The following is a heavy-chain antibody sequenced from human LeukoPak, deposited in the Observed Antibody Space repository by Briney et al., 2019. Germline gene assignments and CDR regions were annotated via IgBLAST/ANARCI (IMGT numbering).Heavy chain of an antibody. J-gene: IGHJ4*02. D-gene: IGHD3-10*01. CDR1: GYTFTSYG. CDR3: ARDRTVWFGELPPIDY. Sequence: GASVKVSCKASGYTFTSYGISWVRQAPGQGLEWMGWISAYNGNTNYAQKLQGRVTMTTDTSTSTAYMELRSLRSDDTAVYYCARDRTVWFGELPPIDYWGQGTLVTVSS. V-gene: IGHV1-18*04. CDR2: ISAYNGNT.